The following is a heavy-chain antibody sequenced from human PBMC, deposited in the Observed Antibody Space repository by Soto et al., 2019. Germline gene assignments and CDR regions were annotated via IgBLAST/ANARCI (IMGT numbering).Heavy chain of an antibody. CDR3: AKDWTWFGEFIEQDYYYGMDV. V-gene: IGHV3-30*18. CDR1: GFTFSSYG. D-gene: IGHD3-10*01. CDR2: ISYDGSNK. J-gene: IGHJ6*02. Sequence: QVQLVESGGGVVQPGRSLRLSCAASGFTFSSYGMHWVRQAPGKGLEWVAVISYDGSNKYYADSVKGRFTISRDNSKNXLXLXXNSLRAEDTAVYYCAKDWTWFGEFIEQDYYYGMDVWGQGTTVTVSS.